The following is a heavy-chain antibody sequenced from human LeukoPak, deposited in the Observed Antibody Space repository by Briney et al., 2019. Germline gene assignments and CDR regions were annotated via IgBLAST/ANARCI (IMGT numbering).Heavy chain of an antibody. V-gene: IGHV3-23*01. CDR1: GFTFSSYA. Sequence: PGGSLRLSCAASGFTFSSYAMSWVRQAPGKGLEWVSAISGSGGSTYYADSVRGRFTISRDNSKNALYLQMNSLRVEDTAVYYCAIDPNWGTHSWGQGVLVTVSS. CDR3: AIDPNWGTHS. D-gene: IGHD7-27*01. CDR2: ISGSGGST. J-gene: IGHJ4*02.